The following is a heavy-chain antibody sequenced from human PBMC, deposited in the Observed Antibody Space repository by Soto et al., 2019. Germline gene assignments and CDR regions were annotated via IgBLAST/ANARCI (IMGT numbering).Heavy chain of an antibody. CDR2: ISYDGSNK. Sequence: HPWGSLRLSCAASGFTFSSYAMYWVRQAPGKGLEWVAVISYDGSNKYYADSVKGRFTISRDNSKNTLYLQMNSLRAEDTAVYYCGREVVDGAFDIWGQGTMVTVSS. V-gene: IGHV3-30-3*01. D-gene: IGHD3-16*02. CDR3: GREVVDGAFDI. J-gene: IGHJ3*02. CDR1: GFTFSSYA.